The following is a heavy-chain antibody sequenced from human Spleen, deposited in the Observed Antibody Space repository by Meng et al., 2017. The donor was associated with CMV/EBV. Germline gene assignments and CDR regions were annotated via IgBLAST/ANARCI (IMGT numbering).Heavy chain of an antibody. V-gene: IGHV3-21*01. D-gene: IGHD3-9*01. Sequence: FTFSSYSMNWVRQAQGKGLEWVSSISSSSSYIYYADAVKGRFTISRDNAKNSLYLQMNSLRAEDTAVYYCARAPYYDILTGYSGYFDLWGRGTLVTVSS. CDR1: FTFSSYS. CDR2: ISSSSSYI. J-gene: IGHJ2*01. CDR3: ARAPYYDILTGYSGYFDL.